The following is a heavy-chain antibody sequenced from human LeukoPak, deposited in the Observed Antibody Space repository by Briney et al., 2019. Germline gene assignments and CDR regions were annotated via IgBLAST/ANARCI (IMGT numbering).Heavy chain of an antibody. J-gene: IGHJ4*02. Sequence: PGGSLRPSCEASGFTFNTYGMHWVRQAPGKGLEWVAVKRSDGSDIYYADSVKGRFTISRDNSKNTLYLQMNSLRAEDTAVYYCARDQSPKWGSGERYFDYWGQGTLVTVSS. CDR3: ARDQSPKWGSGERYFDY. V-gene: IGHV3-33*01. CDR2: KRSDGSDI. D-gene: IGHD7-27*01. CDR1: GFTFNTYG.